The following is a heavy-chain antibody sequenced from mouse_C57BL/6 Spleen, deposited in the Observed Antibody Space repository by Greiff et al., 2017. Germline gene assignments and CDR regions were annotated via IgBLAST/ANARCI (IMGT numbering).Heavy chain of an antibody. CDR2: IYYDGSSP. J-gene: IGHJ4*01. Sequence: EVKVVESEGGLVQPGSSMKLSCTASGFTFSDYYMAWVRQVPEKGLEWVANIYYDGSSPYYLDSLKSRFIISRDNAKNILYLQMSSLKSEDTAAYYCARDYPYYAMDYWGQGTSVTVSS. CDR3: ARDYPYYAMDY. V-gene: IGHV5-16*01. CDR1: GFTFSDYY.